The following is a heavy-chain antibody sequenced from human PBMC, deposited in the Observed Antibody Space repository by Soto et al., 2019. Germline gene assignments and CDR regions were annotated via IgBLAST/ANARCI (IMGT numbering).Heavy chain of an antibody. CDR1: GGSISSSNW. V-gene: IGHV4-4*02. CDR3: ARGTDCGVDAFDI. J-gene: IGHJ3*02. CDR2: IYHSGST. D-gene: IGHD1-1*01. Sequence: QVQLQEPGPGLVKPSGTLSLTCAVSGGSISSSNWWRWVRQPPGKGLEWIGEIYHSGSTNYNPSLKRRATISVAESKNQCPLRLSCVTAADTAVYYCARGTDCGVDAFDIWGQGTMVTVSS.